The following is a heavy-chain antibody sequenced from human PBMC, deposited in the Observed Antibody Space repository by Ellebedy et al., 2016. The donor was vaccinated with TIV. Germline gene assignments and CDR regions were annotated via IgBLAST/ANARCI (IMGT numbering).Heavy chain of an antibody. D-gene: IGHD3-10*01. CDR2: IDSGGKT. Sequence: PGGSLRLSCEGFRFTVSSNFMTWVRQAPGKGLEWVSGIDSGGKTFYADSVKGRFTISRDNSKNTVFLQMNSLRPEDTAVYYWAAWLRFGDLVPFDPWGQGTLVTVSS. J-gene: IGHJ5*02. V-gene: IGHV3-66*01. CDR3: AAWLRFGDLVPFDP. CDR1: RFTVSSNF.